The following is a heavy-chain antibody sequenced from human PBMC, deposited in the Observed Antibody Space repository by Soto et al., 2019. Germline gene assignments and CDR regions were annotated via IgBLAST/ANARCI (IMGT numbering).Heavy chain of an antibody. CDR3: ARTGGGGSSKNWFDP. D-gene: IGHD2-15*01. Sequence: SETLSLTCTVSGGSISSYYWSWIRQPPGKGLEWIGYTYYSGSTNYNPSLKSRVTISVDTSKNQFSLKLSSVTAADTAVYYCARTGGGGSSKNWFDPWGQGTLVTVS. J-gene: IGHJ5*02. CDR2: TYYSGST. V-gene: IGHV4-59*01. CDR1: GGSISSYY.